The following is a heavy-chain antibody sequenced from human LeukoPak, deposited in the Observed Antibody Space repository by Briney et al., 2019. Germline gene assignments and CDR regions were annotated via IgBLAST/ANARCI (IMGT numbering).Heavy chain of an antibody. J-gene: IGHJ5*02. CDR3: AKEMKVTDNWFDP. Sequence: GGSLRLSCAASGFPFRSYWMSWVRQAPGKGLEWVSAISGSGGSTYYADSMKGRFTISRDNSKNTLYLQMNSLRAEDTAVYYCAKEMKVTDNWFDPWGQGTLVTVSS. V-gene: IGHV3-23*01. CDR2: ISGSGGST. CDR1: GFPFRSYW. D-gene: IGHD2-21*02.